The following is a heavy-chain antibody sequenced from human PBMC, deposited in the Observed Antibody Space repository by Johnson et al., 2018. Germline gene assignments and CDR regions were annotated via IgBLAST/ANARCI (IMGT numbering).Heavy chain of an antibody. J-gene: IGHJ3*02. Sequence: EVQLLESGAEVKKPGESXKISCKGSGYSFTSYWIGWVRQMPGKGLEWMGIIYPGDSDTRYSPSFKGQVTISAAKSISTAYLQWSSLRASDTALFYCAGQSWGYCSGGSCSSYLGAFDIWGQGTMVTVSS. CDR3: AGQSWGYCSGGSCSSYLGAFDI. D-gene: IGHD2-15*01. V-gene: IGHV5-51*01. CDR2: IYPGDSDT. CDR1: GYSFTSYW.